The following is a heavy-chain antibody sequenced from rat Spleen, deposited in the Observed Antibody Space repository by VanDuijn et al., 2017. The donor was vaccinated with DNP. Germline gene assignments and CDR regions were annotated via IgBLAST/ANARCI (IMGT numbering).Heavy chain of an antibody. D-gene: IGHD1-3*01. CDR3: TREVASSFDY. CDR1: GFSLSGSS. CDR2: MRYNRDT. Sequence: QVQLTESGPGLVQPSETLSLTCTVSGFSLSGSSVNWVRQSSGKGLEWMVRMRYNRDTSYHLGLKSRVIISRDTSNNQVFLKMNSLQTDDTGTYYCTREVASSFDYWGQGVMVTVSS. J-gene: IGHJ2*01. V-gene: IGHV2-8*01.